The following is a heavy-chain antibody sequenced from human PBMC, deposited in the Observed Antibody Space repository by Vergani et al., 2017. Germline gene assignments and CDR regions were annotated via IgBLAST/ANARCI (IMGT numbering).Heavy chain of an antibody. Sequence: QVQLVASGGGVVPPGRSLRLPWAASGFTFNQYGMPWFRQAPGQGLELVAVTWYDGNNKQYADSVKGRFTISRDNSKSTMYLQMNSLRYEDTGLYYCARDLRLLYNRFDPWGQGTLVTVSS. CDR1: GFTFNQYG. V-gene: IGHV3-33*01. D-gene: IGHD1-14*01. CDR2: TWYDGNNK. CDR3: ARDLRLLYNRFDP. J-gene: IGHJ5*02.